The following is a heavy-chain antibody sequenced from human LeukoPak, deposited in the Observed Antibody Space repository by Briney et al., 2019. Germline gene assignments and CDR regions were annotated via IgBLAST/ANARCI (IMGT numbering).Heavy chain of an antibody. Sequence: SETLSLTCTVSGGSISSSSYYWGWIRQPPGKGLEWIGSIYYSGSTYYNPSLKSRVSISVDRSKNQFSLKLSSVTAADTAVYYCARGITIFGVVIFDYWGQGTLVTVSS. D-gene: IGHD3-3*01. CDR1: GGSISSSSYY. CDR2: IYYSGST. J-gene: IGHJ4*02. CDR3: ARGITIFGVVIFDY. V-gene: IGHV4-39*07.